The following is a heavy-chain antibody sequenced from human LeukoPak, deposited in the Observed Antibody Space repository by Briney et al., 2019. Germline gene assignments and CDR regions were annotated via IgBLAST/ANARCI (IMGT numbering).Heavy chain of an antibody. V-gene: IGHV4-61*02. CDR1: GGSTSSGSYY. D-gene: IGHD3-3*01. CDR2: IYTSGST. J-gene: IGHJ5*02. CDR3: AREDYDFWSGYYIGFDP. Sequence: SETLSLTCTVSGGSTSSGSYYWSWIRQPAGKGLEWIGRIYTSGSTNYNPSLKSRVTISVDTSKNQFSLKLSSVTAADTAVYYCAREDYDFWSGYYIGFDPWGQGTLVTVSS.